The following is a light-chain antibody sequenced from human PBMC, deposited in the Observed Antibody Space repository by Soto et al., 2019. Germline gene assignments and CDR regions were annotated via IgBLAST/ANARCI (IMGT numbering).Light chain of an antibody. CDR2: GAS. Sequence: EIVLTQSTGTLSLSPGERATLSCRASQSVSSSYLDWYQQKPGQAPRLLIYGASSRATGIPDRFSGSGSGTDFTVTISRLEPEDFAVYYCQQYGSSPRTFGQGTKVEIK. CDR3: QQYGSSPRT. CDR1: QSVSSSY. J-gene: IGKJ1*01. V-gene: IGKV3-20*01.